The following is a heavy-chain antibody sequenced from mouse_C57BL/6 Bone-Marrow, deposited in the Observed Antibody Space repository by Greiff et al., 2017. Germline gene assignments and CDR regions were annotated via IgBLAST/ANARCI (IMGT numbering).Heavy chain of an antibody. Sequence: EVKLMESGGGLVKPGGSLKLSCAASGFTFSSYAMSWVRQTPEKRLEWVATISDGGSYTYYPDNVKGRFTISRDNTKNNLYLQMSHLKSEDTAMYYCARDGSNPYYCDYWGQGTTLTVSS. V-gene: IGHV5-4*03. J-gene: IGHJ2*01. CDR3: ARDGSNPYYCDY. D-gene: IGHD1-1*01. CDR1: GFTFSSYA. CDR2: ISDGGSYT.